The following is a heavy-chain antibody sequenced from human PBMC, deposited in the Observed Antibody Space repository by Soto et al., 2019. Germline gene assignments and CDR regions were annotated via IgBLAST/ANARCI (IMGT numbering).Heavy chain of an antibody. Sequence: EVQLVESGGGLVQPGGSMRLSCAASGFTVSSNYMSWVRQAPGKGLEWVSVIYSGGSTYYADSVKGRFTISRHNSKTTLYLQMNSLRAEDTDVYYCARNMITVGGVIGNWYFALWGRATLVTVSS. J-gene: IGHJ2*01. D-gene: IGHD3-16*02. CDR2: IYSGGST. CDR1: GFTVSSNY. CDR3: ARNMITVGGVIGNWYFAL. V-gene: IGHV3-53*04.